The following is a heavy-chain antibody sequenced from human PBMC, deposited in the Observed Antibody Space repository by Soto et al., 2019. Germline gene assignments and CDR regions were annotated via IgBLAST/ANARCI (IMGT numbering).Heavy chain of an antibody. D-gene: IGHD6-19*01. J-gene: IGHJ6*02. CDR3: ATKTGGGWEDGMDV. Sequence: QLQLQESGPGLVKPSETLSLTCTVSGGSISSSSYYWGWIRQPPGKGLEWIGSIYYSGSTYYNPSLKSRVTISVDTSKNQFSLKLSSVTAADTAVYYRATKTGGGWEDGMDVWGQGTTVTVYS. V-gene: IGHV4-39*01. CDR1: GGSISSSSYY. CDR2: IYYSGST.